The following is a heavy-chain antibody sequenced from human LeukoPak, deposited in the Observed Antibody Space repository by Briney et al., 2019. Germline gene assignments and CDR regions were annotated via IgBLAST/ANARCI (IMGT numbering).Heavy chain of an antibody. J-gene: IGHJ4*02. D-gene: IGHD5-18*01. CDR3: ASRTAMATRGDY. CDR1: GGSISSSSYY. CDR2: IYYSGST. Sequence: RTSETLSLTCTVSGGSISSSSYYWGWIRQPPGNGLEWIGSIYYSGSTYYNPSLKSRVTISVDTSKNQFSLKLSSVTAADTAVYYCASRTAMATRGDYWGQGTLVTVSS. V-gene: IGHV4-39*01.